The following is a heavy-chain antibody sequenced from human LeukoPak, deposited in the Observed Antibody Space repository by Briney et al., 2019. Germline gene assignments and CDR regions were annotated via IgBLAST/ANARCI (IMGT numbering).Heavy chain of an antibody. Sequence: GGSLRLSCAASGFTFSSYGMSWVRQAPGKGLEWVSAISGSGGSTYYADSVKGRFTISRDNAKNSLYLQMNSLRAEDTAVYYCARAGVYDSSGYPVDYWGQGTLVTVSS. CDR1: GFTFSSYG. D-gene: IGHD3-22*01. V-gene: IGHV3-23*01. J-gene: IGHJ4*02. CDR2: ISGSGGST. CDR3: ARAGVYDSSGYPVDY.